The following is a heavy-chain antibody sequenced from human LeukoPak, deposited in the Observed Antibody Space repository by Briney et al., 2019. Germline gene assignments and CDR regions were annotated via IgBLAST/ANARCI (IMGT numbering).Heavy chain of an antibody. V-gene: IGHV3-33*01. D-gene: IGHD6-19*01. CDR2: IWYDGSNK. CDR3: ARSDGSGWSANWFDP. Sequence: GGSLRLSCAASGFTFSSYGMHWVRQAPGKGLEWVAVIWYDGSNKYYADSVKGRFTISRDNSKNTLYLQMNSLRAEVTAVYYCARSDGSGWSANWFDPWGQGTLVTVSS. J-gene: IGHJ5*02. CDR1: GFTFSSYG.